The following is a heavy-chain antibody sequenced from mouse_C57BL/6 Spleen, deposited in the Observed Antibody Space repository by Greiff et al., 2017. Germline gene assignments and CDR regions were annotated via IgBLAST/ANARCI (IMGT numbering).Heavy chain of an antibody. J-gene: IGHJ4*01. Sequence: QVQLQQPGAELVMPGASVKLSCKASGYTFTSYWMHWVKQRPGQGLEWIGEIDPSDSYTNYNQKFKGKSTLTVDKSSSTAYMQRSSLTSEDSAVYYCTRRRDYAMDYWGQGTSVTVSS. CDR2: IDPSDSYT. CDR1: GYTFTSYW. V-gene: IGHV1-69*01. CDR3: TRRRDYAMDY.